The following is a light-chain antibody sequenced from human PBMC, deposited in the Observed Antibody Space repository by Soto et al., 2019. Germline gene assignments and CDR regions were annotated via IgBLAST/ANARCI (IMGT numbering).Light chain of an antibody. CDR3: QQYGSSQT. Sequence: EIVLTQSPGTLSLSPGERATLSCRASQSVSSNYLAWYQQKPGQAPRLLIYGASSRATGIPDRFRGSGSGTDFXLTISRLEPEDFAVYYCQQYGSSQTFGQGTK. CDR1: QSVSSNY. CDR2: GAS. J-gene: IGKJ2*01. V-gene: IGKV3-20*01.